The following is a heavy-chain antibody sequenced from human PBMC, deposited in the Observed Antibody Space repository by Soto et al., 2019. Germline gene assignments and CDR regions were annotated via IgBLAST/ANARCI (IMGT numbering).Heavy chain of an antibody. CDR3: ARDVLDGDYSDY. J-gene: IGHJ4*02. D-gene: IGHD2-8*02. V-gene: IGHV3-33*01. CDR1: GFTFSKYG. Sequence: QVQLVESGGGVVQPGMSLRLSCAASGFTFSKYGMHWIRQAPGKGLEWVAVIWYNGSNKYYGDSVKGRFTISRDNSKNTLYLQMNSLRGEGTAVYYCARDVLDGDYSDYWGQGTLVTVSS. CDR2: IWYNGSNK.